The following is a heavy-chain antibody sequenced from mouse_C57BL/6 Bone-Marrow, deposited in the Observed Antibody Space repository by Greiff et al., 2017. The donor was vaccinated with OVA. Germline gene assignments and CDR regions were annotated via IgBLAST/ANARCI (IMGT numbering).Heavy chain of an antibody. J-gene: IGHJ1*03. CDR2: IDPENGDT. D-gene: IGHD1-1*01. V-gene: IGHV14-4*01. CDR1: GFNIKDDY. CDR3: SYYGRDWYFDV. Sequence: EVQLQQSGAELVRPGASVKLSCTASGFNIKDDYMHWVKQRPEQGLEWIGWIDPENGDTEYASKFQGKATITADTSSNTAYLQLSSLTSEDTAVYYCSYYGRDWYFDVWGTGTTVTVSS.